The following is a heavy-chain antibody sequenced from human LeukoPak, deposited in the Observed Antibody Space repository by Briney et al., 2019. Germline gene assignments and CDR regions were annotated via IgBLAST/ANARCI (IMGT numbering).Heavy chain of an antibody. Sequence: ASVKVSCKVSGYTLTELSMHWVRQAPGKGLEWMGGFDPEDGETIYAQKLQGRVTMTTDTSTSTAYMELRSLRSDDTAVYYCARDPDGVSSWGYWGQGTLVTVSS. CDR3: ARDPDGVSSWGY. CDR2: FDPEDGET. D-gene: IGHD6-13*01. CDR1: GYTLTELS. V-gene: IGHV1-24*01. J-gene: IGHJ4*02.